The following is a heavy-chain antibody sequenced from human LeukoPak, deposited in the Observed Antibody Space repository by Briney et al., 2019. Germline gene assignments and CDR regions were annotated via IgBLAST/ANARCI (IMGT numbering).Heavy chain of an antibody. CDR1: GYTFTSYD. J-gene: IGHJ5*02. Sequence: GSVKVSCQASGYTFTSYDINWVRQATGQGLEWMGWMNPNRGNTGYAQKCQGRVTITRNTSKSTDHMELSSQRSEDTAVYYCARGAAAAGENWFDPWGQGTLVTVST. CDR3: ARGAAAAGENWFDP. CDR2: MNPNRGNT. D-gene: IGHD6-13*01. V-gene: IGHV1-8*01.